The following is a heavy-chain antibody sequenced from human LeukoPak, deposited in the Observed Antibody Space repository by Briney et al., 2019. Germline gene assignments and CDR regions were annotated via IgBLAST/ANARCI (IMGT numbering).Heavy chain of an antibody. V-gene: IGHV3-49*04. J-gene: IGHJ4*02. CDR2: IRSKAYSGTT. Sequence: GGSLRLSCAASGFTFGDYGMSWVRQAPGKGVEGVGFIRSKAYSGTTEYAASVKGRFTISRDDSKSIAYLQMNSLKTEDTAVYYCTRDWGTTGTTWAWDYWGQGTLVTVSS. D-gene: IGHD1-7*01. CDR1: GFTFGDYG. CDR3: TRDWGTTGTTWAWDY.